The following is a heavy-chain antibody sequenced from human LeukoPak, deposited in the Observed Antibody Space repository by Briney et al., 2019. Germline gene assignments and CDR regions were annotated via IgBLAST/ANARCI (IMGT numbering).Heavy chain of an antibody. Sequence: ASVKVSCKASGGTFSSYAISWVRQAPGQGLEWMGGIIPIFGTANYAQKFQGRVTITTDESTSTAYMELSGLRSEDTAVYYCARVGGVSPNWFDPWGQGTLVTVSS. D-gene: IGHD1-26*01. J-gene: IGHJ5*02. CDR3: ARVGGVSPNWFDP. CDR1: GGTFSSYA. CDR2: IIPIFGTA. V-gene: IGHV1-69*05.